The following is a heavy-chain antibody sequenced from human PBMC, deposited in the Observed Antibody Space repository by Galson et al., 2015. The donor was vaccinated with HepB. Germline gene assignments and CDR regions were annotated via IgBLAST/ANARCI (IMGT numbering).Heavy chain of an antibody. V-gene: IGHV1-18*01. CDR3: ARDLPYSSSWYMTYYYYYGMDV. J-gene: IGHJ6*02. Sequence: SVKVSCKASGYTFTSYGISWVRQAPGQGLEWMGWISAYNGNTNYAQKLQGRVTMTTDTSTSTAYMELRSLKSDDTAVYYCARDLPYSSSWYMTYYYYYGMDVWGQGTTVTVSS. CDR2: ISAYNGNT. CDR1: GYTFTSYG. D-gene: IGHD6-13*01.